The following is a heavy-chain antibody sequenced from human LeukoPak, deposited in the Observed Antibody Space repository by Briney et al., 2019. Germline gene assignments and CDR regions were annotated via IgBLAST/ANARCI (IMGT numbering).Heavy chain of an antibody. J-gene: IGHJ4*02. CDR1: GFTFSHYG. V-gene: IGHV3-33*01. D-gene: IGHD6-13*01. Sequence: GGSLRLSCAASGFTFSHYGMHWVRQAPGKGLEWVAFIWNDGSIKYYADSVKGRFTNSRDNSKNTLYLQENSLRDEDTAVYYCARYIEQQPFDYWGQGTLATVSS. CDR3: ARYIEQQPFDY. CDR2: IWNDGSIK.